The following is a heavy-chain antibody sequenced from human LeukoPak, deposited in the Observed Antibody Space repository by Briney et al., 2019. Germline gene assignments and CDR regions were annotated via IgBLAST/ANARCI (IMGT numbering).Heavy chain of an antibody. V-gene: IGHV3-53*01. CDR1: GVAVSSNY. J-gene: IGHJ4*02. Sequence: GGSLRLSCAVFGVAVSSNYMSWVRQAPGKGLEWVSVIYSGGSTYYADSVKGRFTISRDNSKNTLYLQMNSLRAEDTAVYYCARGYYDSSGYFTPFDYWGQGTLVTVSS. CDR3: ARGYYDSSGYFTPFDY. D-gene: IGHD3-22*01. CDR2: IYSGGST.